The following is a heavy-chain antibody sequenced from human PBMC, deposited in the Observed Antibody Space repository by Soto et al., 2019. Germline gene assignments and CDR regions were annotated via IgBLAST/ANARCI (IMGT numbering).Heavy chain of an antibody. CDR1: GFTLDSYA. D-gene: IGHD3-3*01. J-gene: IGHJ4*02. V-gene: IGHV3-23*01. CDR2: ISGSGGST. CDR3: AKGVTYYDFWSGYFEY. Sequence: PGGSLRLSCAAPGFTLDSYAMNWVRQAPGKGLEWVSAISGSGGSTYYADSVKGRFTISRDISKNTLYLQMNSLRAEDTALYYCAKGVTYYDFWSGYFEYWGRGTLVTVSS.